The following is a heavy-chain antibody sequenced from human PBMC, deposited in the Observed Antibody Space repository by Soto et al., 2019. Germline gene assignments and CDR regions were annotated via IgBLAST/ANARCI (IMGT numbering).Heavy chain of an antibody. CDR2: IYYSGST. J-gene: IGHJ6*02. V-gene: IGHV4-39*01. CDR3: AGLHGSGPYYYYSMDV. CDR1: GGSISSSSYY. D-gene: IGHD3-10*01. Sequence: SGTLSLTCTVSGGSISSSSYYWGWIRQPPGKGLEWIGSIYYSGSTYYNPSLKSRVTISVDTSKNQFSLKLSSVTAADTAVYYCAGLHGSGPYYYYSMDVWGQGTTVTVSS.